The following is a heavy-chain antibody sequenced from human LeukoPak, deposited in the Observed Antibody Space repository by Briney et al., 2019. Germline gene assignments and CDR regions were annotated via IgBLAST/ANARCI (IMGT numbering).Heavy chain of an antibody. J-gene: IGHJ4*02. CDR1: GYSFTRSW. CDR2: IYPGDSET. CDR3: ASGEWIQPLVEY. D-gene: IGHD5-18*01. Sequence: GESLKISCKGSGYSFTRSWIGWVRQMPGKGLEWMGVIYPGDSETRYSPSFQGQVTISADKSINIAYLQWSSLKASDTAMYYCASGEWIQPLVEYWGQGTLVTVSS. V-gene: IGHV5-51*01.